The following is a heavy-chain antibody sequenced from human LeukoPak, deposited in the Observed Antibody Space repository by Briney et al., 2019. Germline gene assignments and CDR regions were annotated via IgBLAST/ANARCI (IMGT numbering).Heavy chain of an antibody. CDR2: IYYSGST. J-gene: IGHJ4*02. CDR3: ARYVVVAATFDY. CDR1: GGSISSYY. D-gene: IGHD2-15*01. V-gene: IGHV4-59*08. Sequence: PSETLSLTCTVSGGSISSYYWSWIRQPPGKGLEWIGYIYYSGSTNYNPSLKSRVTISVDTSKNQFSLKLSSVTAADTAVYYCARYVVVAATFDYWGQGTLVTASS.